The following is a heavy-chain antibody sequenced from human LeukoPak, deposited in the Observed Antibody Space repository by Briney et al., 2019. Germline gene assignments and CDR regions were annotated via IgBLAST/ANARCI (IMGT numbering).Heavy chain of an antibody. CDR3: AKNQIVVVITPYFDY. CDR1: GFNFGDYA. V-gene: IGHV3-49*04. D-gene: IGHD3-22*01. Sequence: GGSLRLSCTASGFNFGDYAMTWVRQAPGKGLEWVGFIRSNTYGGTTDYAASVKGRFTISRDDSKNIAYLQMNSLRADDTAVYYCAKNQIVVVITPYFDYWGQGTLVTVSS. CDR2: IRSNTYGGTT. J-gene: IGHJ4*02.